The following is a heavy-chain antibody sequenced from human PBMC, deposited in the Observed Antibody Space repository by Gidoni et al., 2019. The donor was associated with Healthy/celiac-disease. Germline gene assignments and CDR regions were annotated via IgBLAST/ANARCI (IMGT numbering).Heavy chain of an antibody. CDR1: VGSISSSSYF. CDR2: ISYSGST. CDR3: ARDSDNYYGSGSYSWFDP. Sequence: QLQLQESGPGLVKPSETRSLTCTVSVGSISSSSYFWGWIRQPPGKGLEWIGSISYSGSTYYNPSLKSRVTISVDTSKNQFSLKLSSVTAADTAVYYCARDSDNYYGSGSYSWFDPWGQGTLVTVSS. D-gene: IGHD3-10*01. J-gene: IGHJ5*02. V-gene: IGHV4-39*07.